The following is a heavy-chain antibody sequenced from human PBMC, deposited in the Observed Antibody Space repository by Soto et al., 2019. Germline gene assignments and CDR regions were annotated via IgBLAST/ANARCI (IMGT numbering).Heavy chain of an antibody. CDR1: GYTLTELS. J-gene: IGHJ4*02. V-gene: IGHV1-24*01. CDR3: ATGDGRYSSSWYSWTQRRPFDY. Sequence: ASVKVSCKVSGYTLTELSMHWVRQAPGKGLEWMGGFDPEDGETIYAQKFQGRVTMTEDTSTDTAYMELSSLRSEDTAVYYCATGDGRYSSSWYSWTQRRPFDYWGQGTLVTVAS. D-gene: IGHD6-13*01. CDR2: FDPEDGET.